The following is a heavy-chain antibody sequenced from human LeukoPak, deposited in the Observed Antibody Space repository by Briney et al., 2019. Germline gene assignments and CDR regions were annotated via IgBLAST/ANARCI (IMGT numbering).Heavy chain of an antibody. CDR1: GFTFSSYW. J-gene: IGHJ4*02. CDR3: ARGTTTVTLFDY. V-gene: IGHV3-74*01. D-gene: IGHD4-17*01. Sequence: PGGSLRLSCAASGFTFSSYWMHWVRQAPGKGLVWVSRINSDGSSTSYADSVKGRFTISRDNSKNTLYLQMNSLRAEDTAVYYCARGTTTVTLFDYWGQGTLVTVSS. CDR2: INSDGSST.